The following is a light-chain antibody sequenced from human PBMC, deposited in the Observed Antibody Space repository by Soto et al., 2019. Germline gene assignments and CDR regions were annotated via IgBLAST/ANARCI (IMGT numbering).Light chain of an antibody. CDR2: AAS. V-gene: IGKV1-39*01. J-gene: IGKJ2*01. Sequence: DIQMTQSPSSLSASVGDRVTITCRASQRISSYLNWYQQKPGKAPKLLIYAASSLQSGVPSKFSGGGSGTDFTLTISSLQPEDFATYYCQQSYSTLYTFGQGTKLEIK. CDR3: QQSYSTLYT. CDR1: QRISSY.